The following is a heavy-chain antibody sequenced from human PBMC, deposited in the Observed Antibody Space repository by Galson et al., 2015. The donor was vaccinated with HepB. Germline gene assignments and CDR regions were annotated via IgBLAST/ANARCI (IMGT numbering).Heavy chain of an antibody. D-gene: IGHD3-10*01. J-gene: IGHJ4*02. CDR1: GFIFSNAW. V-gene: IGHV3-15*01. Sequence: LRLSCAASGFIFSNAWMSWVRQAPGKGLEWVGRIKSKAVGETIDYAAPVKGRFSISRDDSKNRLYVQMSRLTTEDTGVYYCTTHYDGSVFNYWGQGTVVTVSS. CDR3: TTHYDGSVFNY. CDR2: IKSKAVGETI.